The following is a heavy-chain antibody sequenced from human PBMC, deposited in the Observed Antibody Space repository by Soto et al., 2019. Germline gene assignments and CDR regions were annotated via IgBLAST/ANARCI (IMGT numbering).Heavy chain of an antibody. J-gene: IGHJ4*02. D-gene: IGHD1-26*01. V-gene: IGHV1-24*01. CDR1: GYTLTELS. CDR3: ATLLSSASPIRRRGNYYFDY. Sequence: ASVKVSCKVSGYTLTELSMHWVRQAPGKGLEWMGGFDPEDGETIYAQKFQGRVTMTEDTSTDTAYMELSSLRSEDTAVYYCATLLSSASPIRRRGNYYFDYWGQGTLVTVSS. CDR2: FDPEDGET.